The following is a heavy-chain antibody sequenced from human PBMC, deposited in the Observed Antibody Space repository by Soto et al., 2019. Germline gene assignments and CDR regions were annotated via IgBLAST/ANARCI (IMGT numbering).Heavy chain of an antibody. CDR3: AGRSSLASLQLFCRERSNCSWLDP. D-gene: IGHD1-1*01. V-gene: IGHV4-39*01. CDR1: NGSISSPIYY. J-gene: IGHJ5*02. CDR2: IHQTGST. Sequence: PSETLSLTCTVSNGSISSPIYYWGWIRQPPGKGLEWIGSIHQTGSTYYNPSLQGRVTISVDTSKNQFSLKLSSVTAADTAMYFCAGRSSLASLQLFCRERSNCSWLDPWGQGTLVTVAS.